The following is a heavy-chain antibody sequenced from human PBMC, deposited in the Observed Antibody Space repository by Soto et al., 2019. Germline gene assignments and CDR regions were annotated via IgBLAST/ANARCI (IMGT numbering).Heavy chain of an antibody. V-gene: IGHV5-10-1*01. CDR1: GYSFTIYW. CDR3: ARVRVSRAPYYYGMDV. J-gene: IGHJ6*02. CDR2: IDPSDSYT. Sequence: GESLKISCKGSGYSFTIYWISWVLQMPWKGLEWMGRIDPSDSYTNYSPSFQGHVTISADKSISTAYLQWSSLKASDTALYYGARVRVSRAPYYYGMDVWGQGTTVTVSS. D-gene: IGHD6-6*01.